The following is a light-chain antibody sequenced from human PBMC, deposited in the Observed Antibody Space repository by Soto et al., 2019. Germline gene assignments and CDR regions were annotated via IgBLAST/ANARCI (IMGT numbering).Light chain of an antibody. Sequence: DIQMTQSPSTLSASVGDRVTITCRASQSISSWLAWYQQKPGKAPKLLNYDASSLESGVPSRFSGSGSGTEFTLTISSLQPDDFATYYCQQYNSYSEAFGQGTKVEIK. CDR3: QQYNSYSEA. CDR1: QSISSW. J-gene: IGKJ1*01. V-gene: IGKV1-5*01. CDR2: DAS.